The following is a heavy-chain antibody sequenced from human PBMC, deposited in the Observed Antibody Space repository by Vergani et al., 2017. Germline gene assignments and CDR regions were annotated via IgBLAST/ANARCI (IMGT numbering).Heavy chain of an antibody. J-gene: IGHJ5*02. CDR3: AKGSWFDP. V-gene: IGHV4-4*02. Sequence: QVQLQESGPGLVKPSGTLSLTCAVSGGPINSTNWWSWVRQSPGEGLEWIGEIFHSGSTNYNPSLESRVTISVDKSKNQFSLKLTSVTAADTAVYYCAKGSWFDPWGQGTLVTVSS. CDR2: IFHSGST. CDR1: GGPINSTNW.